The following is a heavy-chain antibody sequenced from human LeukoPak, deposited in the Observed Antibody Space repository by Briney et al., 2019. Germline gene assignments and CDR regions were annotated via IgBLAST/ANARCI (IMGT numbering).Heavy chain of an antibody. V-gene: IGHV4-61*01. J-gene: IGHJ4*02. CDR3: ARDRGYYDSSGYYLDY. CDR2: IYYSGST. D-gene: IGHD3-22*01. Sequence: SETLSLTRTVSGGSVSSGSYYWSWIRQPPGKGLEWIGYIYYSGSTNYNPSLKSRVTISVDTSKNQFSLKLSSVTAADTAVYYCARDRGYYDSSGYYLDYWGQGTLVTVSS. CDR1: GGSVSSGSYY.